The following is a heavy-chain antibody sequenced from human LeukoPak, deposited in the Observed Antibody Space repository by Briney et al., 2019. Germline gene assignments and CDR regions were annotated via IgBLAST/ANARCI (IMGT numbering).Heavy chain of an antibody. J-gene: IGHJ4*02. CDR3: ASVYYDSSGYYDQPFDY. V-gene: IGHV3-30*03. CDR2: ISYDGSNK. Sequence: PGGSLRLSCAASGFTFSSYGMHWVRQAPGKGLEWVAVISYDGSNKYYADSVKGRFTISRDNSKSTLYLQMNSLRAEDTAVYYCASVYYDSSGYYDQPFDYWGQGTLVTVSS. CDR1: GFTFSSYG. D-gene: IGHD3-22*01.